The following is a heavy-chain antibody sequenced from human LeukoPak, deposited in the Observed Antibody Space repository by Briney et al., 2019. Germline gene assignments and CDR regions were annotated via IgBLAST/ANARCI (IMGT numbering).Heavy chain of an antibody. Sequence: SKTLSLTCAVYGGAFSGYYWNWIPHPPGKGLGWIGEINHSGSTHYNPSLKSRVTMSVDTSKNQFSMKLSSVTAADTAVYYCARDETTPLPGAYWGQGTLVTVSS. D-gene: IGHD4-17*01. CDR1: GGAFSGYY. J-gene: IGHJ4*02. CDR3: ARDETTPLPGAY. V-gene: IGHV4-34*01. CDR2: INHSGST.